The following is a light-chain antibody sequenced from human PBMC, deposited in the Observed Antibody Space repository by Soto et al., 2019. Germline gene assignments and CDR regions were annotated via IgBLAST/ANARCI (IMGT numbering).Light chain of an antibody. CDR1: QNIDYY. V-gene: IGKV1-5*03. CDR2: KAS. J-gene: IGKJ2*01. CDR3: EHHNDYLYT. Sequence: DVQMTQSPSTLSASVGDTVTITCRASQNIDYYLAWYQQKPGKAPKLLIYKASSLESGVPSRFSGSGFGTAFTLTISSLQPDDFATYFCEHHNDYLYTFGQGTELEIK.